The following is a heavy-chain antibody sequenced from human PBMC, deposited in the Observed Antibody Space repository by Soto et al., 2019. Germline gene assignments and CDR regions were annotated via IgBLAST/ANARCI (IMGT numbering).Heavy chain of an antibody. CDR1: GGSVSSSDSY. J-gene: IGHJ6*03. CDR2: IYYSGYT. Sequence: QLQLQESGPGLVKPSETLSLTCTVSGGSVSSSDSYWGWIRQPPGKGLEWIATIYYSGYTYYNASLRSRVTISVDTTTDQFSLRLSSVTAADTAVYYCARIVRSSVITYHYMDVWGDGTTVTVSS. D-gene: IGHD3-16*01. V-gene: IGHV4-39*01. CDR3: ARIVRSSVITYHYMDV.